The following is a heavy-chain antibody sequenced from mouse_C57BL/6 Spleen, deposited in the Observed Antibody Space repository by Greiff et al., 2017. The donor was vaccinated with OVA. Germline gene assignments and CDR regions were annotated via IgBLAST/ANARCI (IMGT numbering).Heavy chain of an antibody. Sequence: VQLQQSGAELVRPGASVKLSCTASGFNIKDYYMHWVKQRPEQGLEWIGRIDPEDGDTEYAPKFQGKATMTADTSSNTAYLQLSSLTSEDTAVYYCTPITTVVATRLAYWGQGTLVTVSA. J-gene: IGHJ3*01. V-gene: IGHV14-1*01. CDR3: TPITTVVATRLAY. CDR2: IDPEDGDT. D-gene: IGHD1-1*01. CDR1: GFNIKDYY.